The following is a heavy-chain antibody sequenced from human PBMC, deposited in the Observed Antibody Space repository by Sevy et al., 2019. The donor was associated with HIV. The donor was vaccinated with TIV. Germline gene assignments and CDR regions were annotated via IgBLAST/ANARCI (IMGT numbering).Heavy chain of an antibody. CDR1: GFTFSSHW. V-gene: IGHV3-74*01. CDR2: INSDGSST. CDR3: ARDRSSTPGPMDV. D-gene: IGHD2-2*01. Sequence: GGSLRLSCAASGFTFSSHWMHWVRQAPGKGLVWVSRINSDGSSTSYADSVKGRFTISRDNAKNTLYLQMNSLRAEDTAVYYCARDRSSTPGPMDVWGKGTTVTVSS. J-gene: IGHJ6*03.